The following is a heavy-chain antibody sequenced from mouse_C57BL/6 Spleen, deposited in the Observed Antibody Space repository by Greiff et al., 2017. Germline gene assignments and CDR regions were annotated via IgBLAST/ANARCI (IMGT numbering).Heavy chain of an antibody. CDR3: TREGIYYYGPFAY. V-gene: IGHV5-9-1*02. CDR1: GFTFSSYA. CDR2: ISSGGDYI. J-gene: IGHJ3*01. D-gene: IGHD1-1*01. Sequence: KVEESGEGLVKPGGSLKLSCAASGFTFSSYAMSWVRQTPEKRLEWVAYISSGGDYIYYADTVKGRFTISRDNARNTLYLQMSSLKSEDTAMYYCTREGIYYYGPFAYWGQGTLVTVSA.